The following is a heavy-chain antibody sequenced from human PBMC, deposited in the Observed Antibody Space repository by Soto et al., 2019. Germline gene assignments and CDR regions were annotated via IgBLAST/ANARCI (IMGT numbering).Heavy chain of an antibody. CDR2: INHSGST. CDR3: ARVKQWLVPTCFDY. CDR1: GGSFSGYY. J-gene: IGHJ4*02. D-gene: IGHD6-19*01. V-gene: IGHV4-34*01. Sequence: SETLSLTCAVYGGSFSGYYWSWIRQPPGKGLGWIGEINHSGSTNYNPSLKSRVTISVVTSKNQFSLKLSSVTAAGTAVYYCARVKQWLVPTCFDYWGQGTLVPVSS.